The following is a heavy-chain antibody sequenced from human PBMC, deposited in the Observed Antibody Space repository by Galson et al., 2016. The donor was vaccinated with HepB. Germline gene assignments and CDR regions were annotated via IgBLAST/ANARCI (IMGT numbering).Heavy chain of an antibody. CDR2: IDWDDDK. D-gene: IGHD7-27*01. CDR1: GFSFDTRGMC. V-gene: IGHV2-70*11. J-gene: IGHJ5*01. CDR3: ARYLLGRGWFDS. Sequence: PALVKPTQTLTLTCTFSGFSFDTRGMCVSWIRQPPGKALEWLARIDWDDDKYYSKSLKTRLTISKDTSKNQVVLTMTNMAPVDTATYYCARYLLGRGWFDSWGQGTPVIVSS.